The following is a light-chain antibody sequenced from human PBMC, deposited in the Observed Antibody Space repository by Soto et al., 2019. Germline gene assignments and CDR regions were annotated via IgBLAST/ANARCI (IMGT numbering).Light chain of an antibody. CDR3: HQYCSAPHT. Sequence: DIVMTQSPDSLAVSMGERATINCKSSQSVLYSSNNKNYLAWYQQKPGQPPKLLIYWASTRESGVPDRFSGSGSGTDFTLTISSLQAEDMAVYYCHQYCSAPHTFGGGTKVEI. V-gene: IGKV4-1*01. CDR1: QSVLYSSNNKNY. J-gene: IGKJ4*02. CDR2: WAS.